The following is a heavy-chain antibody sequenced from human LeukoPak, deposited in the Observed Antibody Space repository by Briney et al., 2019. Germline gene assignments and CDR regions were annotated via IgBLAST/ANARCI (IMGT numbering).Heavy chain of an antibody. D-gene: IGHD5-24*01. CDR3: AKEGRSLQTY. J-gene: IGHJ4*02. CDR2: T. Sequence: TGGSLRLSCAASGFTCSSYWMNWARQAPGKGLEWVANTKGRFTISRDNAKNSLYLQMNSLRVEDTAVYYCAKEGRSLQTYWGQGTLVTVSS. CDR1: GFTCSSYW. V-gene: IGHV3-7*03.